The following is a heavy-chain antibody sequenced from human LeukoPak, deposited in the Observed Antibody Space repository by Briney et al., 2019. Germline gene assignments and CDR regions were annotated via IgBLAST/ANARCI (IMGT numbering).Heavy chain of an antibody. Sequence: ASVKVSCKVSGYTLTELSMHWVRQAPGKGLEWMGGFDPEDGETIYAQKFPGRVTITEDISTDTAYMELSSLSSEAPAVYYCATFTGGSYSASRAFDIWGQGTMVTVSS. CDR1: GYTLTELS. V-gene: IGHV1-24*01. J-gene: IGHJ3*02. D-gene: IGHD1-26*01. CDR2: FDPEDGET. CDR3: ATFTGGSYSASRAFDI.